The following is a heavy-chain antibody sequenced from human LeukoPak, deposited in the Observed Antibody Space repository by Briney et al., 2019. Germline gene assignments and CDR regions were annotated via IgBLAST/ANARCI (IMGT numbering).Heavy chain of an antibody. CDR3: ARWGWYFDY. Sequence: SETLSLTCAVYGGSFSGYYWSWIRQPPGKGLEWIGEINHSGSTNYNPSLKSRVTISVDTSKNQFSLKLSSVTAADTAVYYCARWGWYFDYWGQGTLVTVSS. D-gene: IGHD3-16*01. CDR1: GGSFSGYY. J-gene: IGHJ4*02. CDR2: INHSGST. V-gene: IGHV4-34*01.